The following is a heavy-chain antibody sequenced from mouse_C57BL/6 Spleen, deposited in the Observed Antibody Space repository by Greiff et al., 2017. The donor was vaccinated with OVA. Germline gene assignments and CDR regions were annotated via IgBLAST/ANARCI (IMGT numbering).Heavy chain of an antibody. CDR1: GYTFTNYW. J-gene: IGHJ1*03. CDR2: IDPSDSYT. V-gene: IGHV1-50*01. CDR3: ARRGINYCNYVNYWYFDV. D-gene: IGHD2-1*01. Sequence: QVQLQQPGAELVKPGASVKLSCKASGYTFTNYWMQWVKQRPGQGLEWIGEIDPSDSYTNYNQKFKGKATLTVDTSSSTAYMQLSSLTSEDSAVYYCARRGINYCNYVNYWYFDVWGTGTTVTVSS.